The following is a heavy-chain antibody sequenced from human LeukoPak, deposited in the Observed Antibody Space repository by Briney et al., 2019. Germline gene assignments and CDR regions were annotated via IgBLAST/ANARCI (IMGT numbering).Heavy chain of an antibody. CDR2: MNPNSGNT. V-gene: IGHV1-8*01. D-gene: IGHD3-9*01. CDR1: GYTFTSYD. J-gene: IGHJ4*02. CDR3: ARGGYDILTGYHNFDY. Sequence: ASVNVSCKASGYTFTSYDINWVRQATGQGLEWMGWMNPNSGNTGYAQKFQGRVTMTRNTSISTAYMELSSLRSEDTAVYYCARGGYDILTGYHNFDYWGQGTLVTVSS.